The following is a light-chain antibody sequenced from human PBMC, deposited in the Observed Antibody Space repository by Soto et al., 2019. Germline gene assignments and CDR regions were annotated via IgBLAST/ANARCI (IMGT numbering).Light chain of an antibody. V-gene: IGKV1-5*03. Sequence: DIQMTQSPSTLSGSVGDRVTITCRASQTISSWLAWYQQKPGKAPKLLVYKASTLKSGGPSRFSGSGSATEFNLNISSLQPDDFATYYCQHYNSYSEAFGQGTKVEL. J-gene: IGKJ1*01. CDR2: KAS. CDR3: QHYNSYSEA. CDR1: QTISSW.